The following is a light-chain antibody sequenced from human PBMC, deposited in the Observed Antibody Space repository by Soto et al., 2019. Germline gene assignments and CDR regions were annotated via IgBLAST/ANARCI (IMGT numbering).Light chain of an antibody. CDR3: SSYAGSNNVV. CDR1: SSDVGGYNY. CDR2: EVS. J-gene: IGLJ2*01. V-gene: IGLV2-8*01. Sequence: QSVLTQPPSASGSPGQSVTISCTGTSSDVGGYNYVSWYQQQPGKAPKLMIYEVSKRPSGVPDRFSGSKSGNTASLTVSGLQAEDEADYYCSSYAGSNNVVFGGGTKVTVL.